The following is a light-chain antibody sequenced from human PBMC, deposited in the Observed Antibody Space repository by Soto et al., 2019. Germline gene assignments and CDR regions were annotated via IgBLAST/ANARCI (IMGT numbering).Light chain of an antibody. Sequence: EIVLTQSPGTLSLSPGERATLSCRASQSVSSNYSAWYQQKPGQAPRLLISGASSRATGIPDRFSGSGSGTDFALTISRLEPEDSAVFYCQQYGTSQWTFGQGTKVDIK. V-gene: IGKV3-20*01. J-gene: IGKJ1*01. CDR3: QQYGTSQWT. CDR2: GAS. CDR1: QSVSSNY.